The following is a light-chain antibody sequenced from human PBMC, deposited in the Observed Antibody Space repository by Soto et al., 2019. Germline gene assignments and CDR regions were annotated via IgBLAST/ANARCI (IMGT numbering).Light chain of an antibody. CDR1: QSVSSN. J-gene: IGKJ4*01. CDR3: QKYNSWPPLT. V-gene: IGKV3-15*01. CDR2: GAS. Sequence: EIVMTQSPATLSVSPGERATLSCRASQSVSSNLAWYQQKPGQAPRLLIYGASTRATGIPARFSGSGSGTEFTLTISRLQSEDFAVYYCQKYNSWPPLTFGGGTKVEIK.